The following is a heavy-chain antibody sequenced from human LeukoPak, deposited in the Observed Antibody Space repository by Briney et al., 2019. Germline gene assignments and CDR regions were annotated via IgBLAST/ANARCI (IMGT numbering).Heavy chain of an antibody. CDR1: GFTFSGYA. CDR3: AKDGSGWYYFDY. J-gene: IGHJ4*02. D-gene: IGHD6-19*01. CDR2: ISGSGGST. V-gene: IGHV3-23*01. Sequence: GGSLRLSCAASGFTFSGYAMSWVRQAPGKGLEWVSAISGSGGSTYYADSVKGRFTISRDNSKNTLYLQMNSLRAEDTAVYYCAKDGSGWYYFDYWGQGTLVTVSS.